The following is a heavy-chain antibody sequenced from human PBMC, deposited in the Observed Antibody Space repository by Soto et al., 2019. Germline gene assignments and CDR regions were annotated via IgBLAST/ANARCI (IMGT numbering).Heavy chain of an antibody. CDR1: GFTFSSYA. Sequence: EVQLLESGGGLVQPGGSPRLSCAASGFTFSSYAMSWVRQAPGKGLEWVSAISGSGGSTYYADSVKGRFTISRDNSKNNLYLQMNSLRAEDTAVYYCAKVTTVTLGGGVFAYWGQGTLVTVSS. D-gene: IGHD4-17*01. CDR3: AKVTTVTLGGGVFAY. J-gene: IGHJ4*02. CDR2: ISGSGGST. V-gene: IGHV3-23*01.